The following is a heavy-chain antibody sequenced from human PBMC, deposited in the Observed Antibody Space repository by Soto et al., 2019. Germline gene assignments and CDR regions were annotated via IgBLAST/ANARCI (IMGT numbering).Heavy chain of an antibody. D-gene: IGHD3-22*01. CDR3: ARTPPPYYYDSSGYDY. CDR2: INPSGGST. J-gene: IGHJ4*02. Sequence: QVQLVQSGAEVKKPGASVKVSCKASGYTFTSYYMHWVRQAPGQGLEWMGIINPSGGSTSYAQKFQGRVTMTRDTATSTVYMELSSLRSEDTAVYYCARTPPPYYYDSSGYDYWGQGTLVTVSS. CDR1: GYTFTSYY. V-gene: IGHV1-46*01.